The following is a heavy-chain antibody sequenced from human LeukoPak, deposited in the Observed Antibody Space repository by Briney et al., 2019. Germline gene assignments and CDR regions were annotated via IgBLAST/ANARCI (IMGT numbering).Heavy chain of an antibody. CDR3: ARGRITIFGVVRNWFDP. Sequence: PSETLSLTCAVYGGSFSGYYWSWIRQPPGKGPEWIGEINHSGSTNYNPSLKSRVTISVDTSKNQFSLKLSSVTAADTAVYYCARGRITIFGVVRNWFDPWGQGTLVTVSS. CDR2: INHSGST. V-gene: IGHV4-34*01. CDR1: GGSFSGYY. J-gene: IGHJ5*02. D-gene: IGHD3-3*01.